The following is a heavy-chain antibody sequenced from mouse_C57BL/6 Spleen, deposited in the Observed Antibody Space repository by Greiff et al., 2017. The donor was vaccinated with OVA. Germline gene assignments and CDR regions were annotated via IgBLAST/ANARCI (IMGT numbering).Heavy chain of an antibody. J-gene: IGHJ1*03. Sequence: QVQLQQSGPELVKPGASVKISCKASGYAFSSSWMNWVKQRPGKGLEWIGRIYPGDGDTNYNGKFKGKATLTADKSSSTAYMQLSSLTSEDSAVYFCAREGVGGVWGTGTTVTVSS. CDR3: AREGVGGV. CDR1: GYAFSSSW. V-gene: IGHV1-82*01. CDR2: IYPGDGDT.